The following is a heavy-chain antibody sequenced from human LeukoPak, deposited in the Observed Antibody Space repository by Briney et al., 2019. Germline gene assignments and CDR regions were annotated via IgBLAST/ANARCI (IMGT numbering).Heavy chain of an antibody. D-gene: IGHD2-2*01. J-gene: IGHJ3*02. V-gene: IGHV4-34*01. CDR3: AREGYCSTTSCQLGNAFDI. CDR1: GVSISGNY. Sequence: SETLSLTCTVSGVSISGNYWRWIRQPPGKGLGWIGEINHSGSTNYNPSLKSRVTISIDTSKNQFSLKLSSVTAADTAVYYCAREGYCSTTSCQLGNAFDIWGQGTIVTVSS. CDR2: INHSGST.